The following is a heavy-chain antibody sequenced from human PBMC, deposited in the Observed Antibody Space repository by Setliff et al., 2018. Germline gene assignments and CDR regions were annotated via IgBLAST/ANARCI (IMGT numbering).Heavy chain of an antibody. V-gene: IGHV4-61*02. CDR2: IFSSGRT. J-gene: IGHJ3*02. Sequence: PSETLSLTCTVSGGSINGGFYYWTWIRQPAGKGLEWIGRIFSSGRTNYNPSLKSRLAISMDTSTNQVSLKLSSVTAADTAAYYCARERLESSGSPLAFDIWGQGTRVTVS. D-gene: IGHD1-26*01. CDR1: GGSINGGFYY. CDR3: ARERLESSGSPLAFDI.